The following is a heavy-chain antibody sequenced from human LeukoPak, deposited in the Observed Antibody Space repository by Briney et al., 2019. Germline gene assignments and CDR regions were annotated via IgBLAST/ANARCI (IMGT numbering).Heavy chain of an antibody. CDR1: GVSISSYY. Sequence: TASETLSLTCTVSGVSISSYYWSWLRQPPGKGLEWIGYIYYSGSTNYNPSLKSRVTISVDTSKNQFSLKLSSVTAADTAVYYCARADSSGYPYFDYWGQGTLVTVSS. V-gene: IGHV4-59*01. D-gene: IGHD3-22*01. J-gene: IGHJ4*02. CDR3: ARADSSGYPYFDY. CDR2: IYYSGST.